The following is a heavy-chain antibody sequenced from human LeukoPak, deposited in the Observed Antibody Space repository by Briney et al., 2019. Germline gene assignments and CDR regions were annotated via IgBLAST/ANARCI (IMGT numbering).Heavy chain of an antibody. D-gene: IGHD4-11*01. V-gene: IGHV3-74*01. Sequence: GGSLRLSCAASGFTFSSYWMHWVRQAPGEGLVWVSRINTDGGTTTYADSVKGRFTISRDNAKNTLYLQMNSLRAEDTAVYYCAVTYSNYVRGTWFDPWGQGTLVTVSS. J-gene: IGHJ5*02. CDR2: INTDGGTT. CDR1: GFTFSSYW. CDR3: AVTYSNYVRGTWFDP.